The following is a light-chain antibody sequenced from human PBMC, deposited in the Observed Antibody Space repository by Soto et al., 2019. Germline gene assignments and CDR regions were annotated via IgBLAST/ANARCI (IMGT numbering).Light chain of an antibody. V-gene: IGKV3-15*01. CDR3: QQYYKWPLT. CDR1: QSVSSSY. Sequence: EIVMTQSPATLSVSPGERATLSCRASQSVSSSYLAWYQQKPGQAPRLLLYDASTRATGIPARFSGSGSGTELTLTISSLQSEDFAVYFCQQYYKWPLTFGQGTKVEVK. J-gene: IGKJ1*01. CDR2: DAS.